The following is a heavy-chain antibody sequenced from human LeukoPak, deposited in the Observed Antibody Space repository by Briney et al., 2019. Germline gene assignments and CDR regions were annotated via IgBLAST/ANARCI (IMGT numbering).Heavy chain of an antibody. CDR1: GFTFSSYA. J-gene: IGHJ4*02. Sequence: GGSLRLSCAASGFTFSSYAMHWVRQAPGKGLEWVAVISYDGSNKYYADSVKGRFTISRDNSKNTLYLQMNSLRAEDTAVYYCARLTAAGTNFDYWGQGTLVTVSS. CDR3: ARLTAAGTNFDY. V-gene: IGHV3-30-3*01. CDR2: ISYDGSNK. D-gene: IGHD6-13*01.